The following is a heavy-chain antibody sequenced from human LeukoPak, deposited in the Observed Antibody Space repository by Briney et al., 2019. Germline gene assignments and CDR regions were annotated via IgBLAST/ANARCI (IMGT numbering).Heavy chain of an antibody. CDR3: ARDRNYYDSSGYRNWFDP. J-gene: IGHJ5*02. CDR1: GFTYSSYC. V-gene: IGHV3-7*01. CDR2: IKQDGSEK. D-gene: IGHD3-22*01. Sequence: GVSLRLSCGASGFTYSSYCMSWARQAKGKGLEWVANIKQDGSEKYYVDSVKGRFTISRDNAKNSLYLQMNSLRAEDTAVYYCARDRNYYDSSGYRNWFDPWGQGTLVTVSS.